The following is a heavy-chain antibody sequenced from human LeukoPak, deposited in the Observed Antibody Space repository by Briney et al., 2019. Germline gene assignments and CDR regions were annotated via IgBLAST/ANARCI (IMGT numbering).Heavy chain of an antibody. D-gene: IGHD4-11*01. V-gene: IGHV4-31*03. CDR3: ARNLGRLQYLFE. J-gene: IGHJ4*02. Sequence: PSETLSLTCTVSGGSISSGGSYWSWIRQHPGKGLEWIGYIYYSGSTYYNPSLKSRVTISVDTSKNQFSLKLSSVTAADTAVYYCARNLGRLQYLFEWGQGTLVTVSS. CDR2: IYYSGST. CDR1: GGSISSGGSY.